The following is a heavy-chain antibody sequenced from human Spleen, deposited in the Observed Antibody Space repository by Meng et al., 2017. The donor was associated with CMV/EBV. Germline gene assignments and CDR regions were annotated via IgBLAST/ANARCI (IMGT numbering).Heavy chain of an antibody. D-gene: IGHD6-6*01. V-gene: IGHV3-23*01. Sequence: GESLKISCAASGFAFNNYAMSWVRQAPGQGLEWVSTISASGGGTKYAVSVKGRFIISRDNSKNTVYLQMNSLRAEDTAVYYCAKAIEARPAGHFDYWGQGTLVTVSS. J-gene: IGHJ4*02. CDR3: AKAIEARPAGHFDY. CDR1: GFAFNNYA. CDR2: ISASGGGT.